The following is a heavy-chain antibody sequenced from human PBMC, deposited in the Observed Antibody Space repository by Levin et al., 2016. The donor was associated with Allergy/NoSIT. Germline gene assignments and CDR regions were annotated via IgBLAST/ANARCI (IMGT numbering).Heavy chain of an antibody. CDR3: VRDYNYGSGSYYGQFDY. CDR1: GFTFSSYG. V-gene: IGHV3-33*01. J-gene: IGHJ4*02. Sequence: SLKISCAASGFTFSSYGMHWVRQAPGKGLEWVAVIWYDGSNKYYADSVKGRFTISRDNSKNTLYLQMNILRAEDTAVYYCVRDYNYGSGSYYGQFDYWGQGTLVTVSS. CDR2: IWYDGSNK. D-gene: IGHD3-10*01.